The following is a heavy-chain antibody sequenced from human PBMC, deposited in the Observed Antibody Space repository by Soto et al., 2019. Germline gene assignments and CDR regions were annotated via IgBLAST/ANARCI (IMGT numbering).Heavy chain of an antibody. Sequence: SVKVSCKASGGTFSSYAISWVRQAPGQGLEWMGGIIPIFGTANYAQKFQGRVTITADESTSTAYMELSSLRSEDTAVYYCARDQGGLRNNWFDPWGQGTLVTVSS. CDR1: GGTFSSYA. CDR2: IIPIFGTA. J-gene: IGHJ5*02. V-gene: IGHV1-69*13. CDR3: ARDQGGLRNNWFDP. D-gene: IGHD4-17*01.